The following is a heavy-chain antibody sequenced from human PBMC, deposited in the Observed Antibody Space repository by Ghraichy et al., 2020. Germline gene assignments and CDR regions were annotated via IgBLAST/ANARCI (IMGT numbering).Heavy chain of an antibody. CDR1: GGSFSGYY. CDR2: INHSGST. V-gene: IGHV4-34*01. J-gene: IGHJ6*03. CDR3: ARGGKLERRRLYYYYYMDV. Sequence: SETLSLTCAVYGGSFSGYYWSWIRQPPGKGLEWIGEINHSGSTNYNPSLKSRVTISVDTSKNQFSLKLSSVTAADTAVYYCARGGKLERRRLYYYYYMDVWGKGTTVTVSS. D-gene: IGHD1-1*01.